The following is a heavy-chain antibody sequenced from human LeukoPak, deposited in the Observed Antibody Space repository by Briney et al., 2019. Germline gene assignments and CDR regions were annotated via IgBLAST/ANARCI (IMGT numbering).Heavy chain of an antibody. Sequence: GGSLRLSCAASGFTFSSYSMNWVRQAPGKGLEWVAVISYDGSNKYYADSVKGRFAISRDNAKNSLYLQMNSLRAEDTAVYYCARGDPLGITGTRDWGQGTLVTVSS. CDR1: GFTFSSYS. CDR2: ISYDGSNK. D-gene: IGHD1-20*01. CDR3: ARGDPLGITGTRD. V-gene: IGHV3-30*03. J-gene: IGHJ4*02.